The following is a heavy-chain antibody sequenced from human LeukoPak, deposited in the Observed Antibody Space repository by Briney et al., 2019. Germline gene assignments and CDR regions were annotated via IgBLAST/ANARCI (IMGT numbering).Heavy chain of an antibody. CDR3: ARDDYGFNWFDP. CDR2: ISAYNGNT. Sequence: ASVKVSCKASGYTFTCYGISWVRQAPGQGLEWMGWISAYNGNTNYAQKLQGRVTMTTDTSTSTAYMELRSLRSDDTAVYYCARDDYGFNWFDPWGQGTLVTVSS. CDR1: GYTFTCYG. J-gene: IGHJ5*02. D-gene: IGHD4-17*01. V-gene: IGHV1-18*01.